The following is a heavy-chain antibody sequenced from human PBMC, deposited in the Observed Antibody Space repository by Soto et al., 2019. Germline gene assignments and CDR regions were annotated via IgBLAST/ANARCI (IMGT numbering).Heavy chain of an antibody. V-gene: IGHV1-69*19. Sequence: QVQLVQAGAEMKKPGSSVKVSCQSSGGTFNTYAMNWVRQAPGQGPEWMGDISPMFGAANYAPKFQGRVTITADEYTGTSYMQLSSLPSMDTALYFCAREVQVHTPAFVYWGQGTLVTVSS. J-gene: IGHJ4*02. CDR1: GGTFNTYA. CDR3: AREVQVHTPAFVY. D-gene: IGHD3-10*01. CDR2: ISPMFGAA.